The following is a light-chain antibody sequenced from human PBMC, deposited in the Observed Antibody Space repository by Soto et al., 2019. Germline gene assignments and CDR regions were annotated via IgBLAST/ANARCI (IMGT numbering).Light chain of an antibody. CDR3: QQYGGSPRT. V-gene: IGKV3-20*01. CDR1: QSINNNY. Sequence: EILLTQSPGTLSLSPGERATLSCRASQSINNNYLAWYQQKRGQAPRLLIYGASSRATGIPDRFSGSGSGTDFTLTVSRLEPEDFAVYYCQQYGGSPRTFGQGTKVEIK. CDR2: GAS. J-gene: IGKJ1*01.